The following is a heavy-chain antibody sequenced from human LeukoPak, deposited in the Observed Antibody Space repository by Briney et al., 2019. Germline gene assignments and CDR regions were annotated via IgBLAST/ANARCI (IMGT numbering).Heavy chain of an antibody. V-gene: IGHV3-48*03. J-gene: IGHJ4*02. CDR2: ISSGGTTL. CDR3: ARVKGRGWYEVVY. Sequence: PGGSLRLSCAASGFSLSSYERNWVRQAPGKGLEWVSYISSGGTTLYYADSVKGRFTISRDNVKNSLYLQMNSLSAEDRGVYYCARVKGRGWYEVVYWGQGTLVTVSS. D-gene: IGHD6-19*01. CDR1: GFSLSSYE.